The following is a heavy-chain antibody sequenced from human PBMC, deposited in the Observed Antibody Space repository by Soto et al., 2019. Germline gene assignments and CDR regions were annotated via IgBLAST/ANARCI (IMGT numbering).Heavy chain of an antibody. D-gene: IGHD4-17*01. CDR1: GGSISSGGYY. CDR3: ARLTLRTTVTTTFVYFDY. J-gene: IGHJ4*02. V-gene: IGHV4-31*03. Sequence: SETLSLPCSDSGGSISSGGYYWSWIRQHAVKGLEWIGYIYYSGSTYYNPSLKSRVTISVDTSKNQFSLKLSSVTAADTAVYYCARLTLRTTVTTTFVYFDYWGQGTLVTVSS. CDR2: IYYSGST.